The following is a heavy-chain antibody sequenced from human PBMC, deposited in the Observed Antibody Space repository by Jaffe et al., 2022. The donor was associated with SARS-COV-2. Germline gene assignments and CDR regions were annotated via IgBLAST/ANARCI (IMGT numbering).Heavy chain of an antibody. Sequence: EVQLVESGGGLVKPGGSLRLSCAASGFTFSNAWMSWVRQAPGKGLEWVGRIKSKTDGGTTDYAAPVKGRFTISRDDSKNTLYLQMNSLKTEDTAVYYCTTDPGTMIVVVDDAFDIWGQGTMVTVSS. CDR1: GFTFSNAW. CDR3: TTDPGTMIVVVDDAFDI. CDR2: IKSKTDGGTT. J-gene: IGHJ3*02. V-gene: IGHV3-15*01. D-gene: IGHD3-22*01.